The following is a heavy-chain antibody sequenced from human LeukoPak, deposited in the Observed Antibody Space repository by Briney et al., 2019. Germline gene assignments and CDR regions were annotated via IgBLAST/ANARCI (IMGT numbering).Heavy chain of an antibody. Sequence: GASVKVSCKASGYTFTSYDIIWLRQATGQGLEWMGWMNPNNGNTGCVQKLQGRLTMTRDTSISTAYMELSSLRSEDTAVYYCARDLVDNACDFRGQGTLVTVSS. CDR3: ARDLVDNACDF. V-gene: IGHV1-8*02. J-gene: IGHJ4*02. CDR1: GYTFTSYD. CDR2: MNPNNGNT. D-gene: IGHD2-8*01.